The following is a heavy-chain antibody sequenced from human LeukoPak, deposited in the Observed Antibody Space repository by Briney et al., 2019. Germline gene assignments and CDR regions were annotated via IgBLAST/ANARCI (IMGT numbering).Heavy chain of an antibody. CDR3: ARDGVDTSAFDY. D-gene: IGHD5-18*01. Sequence: SETLSLTCTVSGGSISSYYWSWIRQPPGKGLEWIGYIYYSGSTNYNPSLKSRVTISVDTSKNQFSLKLSSVTAADTAVYYCARDGVDTSAFDYWGQGTLVTVSS. V-gene: IGHV4-59*01. CDR2: IYYSGST. CDR1: GGSISSYY. J-gene: IGHJ4*02.